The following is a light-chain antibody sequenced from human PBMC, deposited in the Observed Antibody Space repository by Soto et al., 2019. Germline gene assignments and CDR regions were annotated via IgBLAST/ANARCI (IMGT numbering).Light chain of an antibody. J-gene: IGKJ4*01. Sequence: DIQMTQSPPSLSASVGDRVTITCRAGQTISDYLHWYQQKPGKAPTLLIYGSSSLQTGVPPRFSGSGSGTEFTLTISSLQPEDFGTYYCQQTYDSLVSFGGGTKVDIK. CDR2: GSS. V-gene: IGKV1-39*01. CDR1: QTISDY. CDR3: QQTYDSLVS.